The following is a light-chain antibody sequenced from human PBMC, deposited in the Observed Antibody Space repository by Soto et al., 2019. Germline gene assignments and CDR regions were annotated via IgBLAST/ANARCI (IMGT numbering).Light chain of an antibody. V-gene: IGLV2-14*03. CDR3: SSYTTSSTVV. Sequence: QSVLTQPASVFGSPGQSITFSCTGTSSDVGGYNFVSWYQQHPGKAPKLMIYEVSSRPSGVSNRFSGSESGNTASLTISGLQPEDEADYYCSSYTTSSTVVFGTGTKLTVL. CDR2: EVS. CDR1: SSDVGGYNF. J-gene: IGLJ1*01.